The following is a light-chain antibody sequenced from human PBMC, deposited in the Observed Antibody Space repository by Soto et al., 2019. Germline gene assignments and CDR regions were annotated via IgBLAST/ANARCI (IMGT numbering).Light chain of an antibody. V-gene: IGKV3-20*01. J-gene: IGKJ1*01. Sequence: EIVLTQSPGTLSLSPGERATLSCRASQSVSSSYLACYQQNRGQATRLLIYGASSRAPGIPDRFGGSGSGTDFTLTISRLEPEDFAVYYWQQYGSSRWTFGQGTKVEIK. CDR1: QSVSSSY. CDR3: QQYGSSRWT. CDR2: GAS.